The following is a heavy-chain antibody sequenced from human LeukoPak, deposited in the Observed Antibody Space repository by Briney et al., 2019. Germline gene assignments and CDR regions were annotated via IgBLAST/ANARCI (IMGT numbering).Heavy chain of an antibody. CDR3: ARVIAAAGSNWFDP. CDR2: IYTSGST. D-gene: IGHD6-13*01. Sequence: SETLSLTCTVSGGSISSYYWSWIRQPAGKGLEWIGRIYTSGSTNYNPSLKSRVTMSVDTAENQFSLKLSSVTAADTAVYYCARVIAAAGSNWFDPWGQGTLVTVSS. J-gene: IGHJ5*02. CDR1: GGSISSYY. V-gene: IGHV4-4*07.